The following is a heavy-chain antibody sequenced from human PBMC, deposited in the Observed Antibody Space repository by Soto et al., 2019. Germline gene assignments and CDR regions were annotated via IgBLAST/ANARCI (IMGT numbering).Heavy chain of an antibody. V-gene: IGHV1-69*13. CDR3: ARDFHRESDVQIRSNWFDP. D-gene: IGHD3-16*02. J-gene: IGHJ5*02. CDR1: GGTFSRYS. Sequence: GASVKVSCKASGGTFSRYSITWVRQAPGHGLEWIGRIIPIFGIASYAQKFQGRVTITADESTSTAYMELSSLRSEDTAVYYCARDFHRESDVQIRSNWFDPWGQGTLVTVSS. CDR2: IIPIFGIA.